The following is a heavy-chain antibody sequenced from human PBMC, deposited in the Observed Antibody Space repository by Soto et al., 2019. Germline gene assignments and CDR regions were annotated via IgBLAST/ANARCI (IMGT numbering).Heavy chain of an antibody. D-gene: IGHD6-13*01. CDR1: GYTFTSYA. J-gene: IGHJ4*02. V-gene: IGHV1-3*01. CDR2: INAGNGNT. Sequence: QVQLVQSGAEVKKPGASVKVSCKASGYTFTSYAMHWVRQAPGQRLEWMGWINAGNGNTKYSQKFQGRVTITGDTSASTAYMELSSLRSEDTAVYYCARPHFSSSYYFDYWGQGTLVTVSS. CDR3: ARPHFSSSYYFDY.